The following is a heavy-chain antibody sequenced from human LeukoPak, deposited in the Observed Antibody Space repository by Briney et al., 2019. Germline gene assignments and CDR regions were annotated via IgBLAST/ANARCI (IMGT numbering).Heavy chain of an antibody. Sequence: GGSLRLSCAASRFTFSSYAMHWVRQAPGKGLEWVAVISYDGSNKYYADSVKGRFTISRDNSKNTLYLQMNSLRAEDTAVYYCASDELELGYFDYWGQGTLVTVSS. CDR1: RFTFSSYA. J-gene: IGHJ4*02. CDR2: ISYDGSNK. D-gene: IGHD1-26*01. V-gene: IGHV3-30*01. CDR3: ASDELELGYFDY.